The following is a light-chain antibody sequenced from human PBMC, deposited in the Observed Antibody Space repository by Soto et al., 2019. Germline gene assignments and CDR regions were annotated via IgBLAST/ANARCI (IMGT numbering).Light chain of an antibody. CDR3: TAWDDSLNGRV. J-gene: IGLJ2*01. Sequence: QAVVTQPPSASGTPGQRVTISCSGSGSNIGSHTVNWYQQLPGTAPKLLIYGNNQRPSGVPDRFSGSKSGTSASPAISGLQSEDEADYYCTAWDDSLNGRVFGGGTKLTVL. CDR1: GSNIGSHT. CDR2: GNN. V-gene: IGLV1-44*01.